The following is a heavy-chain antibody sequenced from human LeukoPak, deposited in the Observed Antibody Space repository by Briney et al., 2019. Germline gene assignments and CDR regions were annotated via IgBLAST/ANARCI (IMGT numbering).Heavy chain of an antibody. CDR1: GFTFSSYW. D-gene: IGHD3-10*01. V-gene: IGHV3-21*01. CDR3: ARESGILVSPLDY. J-gene: IGHJ4*02. CDR2: ISSSSSYI. Sequence: PGGSLRLSCAASGFTFSSYWMNWVRQAPGKGLEWVSSISSSSSYIYYADSVKGRFTISRDNAKNSLYLQMNSLRAEDTAVYYCARESGILVSPLDYWGQGTLVTVSS.